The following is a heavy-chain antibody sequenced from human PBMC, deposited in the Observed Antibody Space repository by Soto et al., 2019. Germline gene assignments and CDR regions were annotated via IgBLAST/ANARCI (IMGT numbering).Heavy chain of an antibody. CDR3: ARSGLWFDPFDY. V-gene: IGHV4-34*01. CDR1: GGSFSGYY. J-gene: IGHJ4*02. D-gene: IGHD3-10*01. Sequence: PSETLSLTCAVYGGSFSGYYWSWIRQPPGKGLEWIGEINHSGSTNYNPSLKSRVTISVDTSKNQFSLKLSSVTAADTAVYYCARSGLWFDPFDYWGQGTLVTVSS. CDR2: INHSGST.